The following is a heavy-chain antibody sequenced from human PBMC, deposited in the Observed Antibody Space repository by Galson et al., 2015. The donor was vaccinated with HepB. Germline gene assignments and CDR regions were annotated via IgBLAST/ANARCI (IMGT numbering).Heavy chain of an antibody. CDR1: GFIFSTSD. V-gene: IGHV3-74*01. CDR2: IRSDESYR. Sequence: SLRLSCAASGFIFSTSDMHWVRHTPGQGLVWVARIRSDESYRIYADSVKGRFAISRDNTKNTVYLQMNSLRAEDTAVYYGARDGGNHNFDYWGQGTPVTFTS. D-gene: IGHD4-23*01. CDR3: ARDGGNHNFDY. J-gene: IGHJ4*02.